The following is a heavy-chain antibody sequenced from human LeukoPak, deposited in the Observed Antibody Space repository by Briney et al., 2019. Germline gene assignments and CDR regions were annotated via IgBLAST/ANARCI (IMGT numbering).Heavy chain of an antibody. J-gene: IGHJ4*02. CDR2: ISSSSSYI. CDR3: ARDVLLGATTGMFDY. V-gene: IGHV3-21*01. D-gene: IGHD1-26*01. CDR1: GFPFSSYS. Sequence: KSGGSLILSCAASGFPFSSYSMNWVRRAPGKGREWVSSISSSSSYIYYADSVKGRFTISRDNAKNSLYLQMNSLRAEDTAVYYCARDVLLGATTGMFDYWGQGTLVTVSS.